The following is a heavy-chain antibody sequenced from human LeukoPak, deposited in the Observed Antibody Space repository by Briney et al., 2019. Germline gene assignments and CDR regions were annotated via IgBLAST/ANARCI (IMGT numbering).Heavy chain of an antibody. J-gene: IGHJ3*02. CDR3: ARDLEWEQHNAFDI. CDR1: GYTFTGYF. D-gene: IGHD1-26*01. Sequence: GASVKVSCKASGYTFTGYFMHWVRQAPGQGLEWMGGIIPIFGTANYAQKLQGRVTMTTDTSTSTAYMELRSLRSDDTAVYYCARDLEWEQHNAFDIWGQGTMVTVSS. CDR2: IIPIFGTA. V-gene: IGHV1-18*04.